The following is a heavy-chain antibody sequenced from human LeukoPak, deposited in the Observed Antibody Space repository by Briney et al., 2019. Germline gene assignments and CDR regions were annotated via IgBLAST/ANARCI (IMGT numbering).Heavy chain of an antibody. CDR3: ARDTHYDILTGYYYDAFDI. CDR2: IYYSGST. CDR1: GGSISSYY. Sequence: SETLSLTCTVSGGSISSYYWSWIRQPPGKGLEWMGYIYYSGSTNYNPSLKSRVTISVDTSKNQFSLKLSSVTAADTAVYYCARDTHYDILTGYYYDAFDIWGQGTMVTVSS. V-gene: IGHV4-59*01. D-gene: IGHD3-9*01. J-gene: IGHJ3*02.